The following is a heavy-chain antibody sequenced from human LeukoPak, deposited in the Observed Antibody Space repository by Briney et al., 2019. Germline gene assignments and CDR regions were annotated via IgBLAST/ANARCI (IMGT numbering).Heavy chain of an antibody. CDR1: GGSISSGAYY. V-gene: IGHV4-30-4*01. D-gene: IGHD4-17*01. CDR3: ARGDYPSWFDP. CDR2: IYYSGST. Sequence: SQTLSLTCTVSGGSISSGAYYWRWIRQPPGKGPEWIGYIYYSGSTYYNPSLKSRVTISVDTSKNQFSLKLSSVTAADTAVYYCARGDYPSWFDPWGQGTLVTVSS. J-gene: IGHJ5*02.